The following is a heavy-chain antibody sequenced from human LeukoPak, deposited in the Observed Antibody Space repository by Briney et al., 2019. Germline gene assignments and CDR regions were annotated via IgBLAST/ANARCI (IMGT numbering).Heavy chain of an antibody. D-gene: IGHD3-3*01. J-gene: IGHJ6*03. V-gene: IGHV3-23*01. CDR1: GFTFSSYA. CDR3: AKDRPNDFWSGYYYYYYMDV. CDR2: ISGSGGST. Sequence: GGSLRLSCAASGFTFSSYAMSWVRQAPGKGLEWVSAISGSGGSTYYADSVKGRFTISRDNSKNTLYLQMNSLRAEDTAVYYCAKDRPNDFWSGYYYYYYMDVWGKGTTVTVSS.